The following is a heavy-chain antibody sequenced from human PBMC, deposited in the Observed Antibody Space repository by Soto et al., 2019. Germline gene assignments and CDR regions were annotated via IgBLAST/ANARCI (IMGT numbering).Heavy chain of an antibody. CDR1: GFTFSSYG. J-gene: IGHJ4*02. CDR3: AKYKRAVVVTAPFDY. V-gene: IGHV3-30*18. D-gene: IGHD2-21*02. CDR2: ISYDGSNK. Sequence: QVQLVESGGGVVQPGRSLRLSCAASGFTFSSYGMHWVRQAPGKGLEWVAVISYDGSNKYCADSVKGRFTISRDNSKNTLYLQMNSPRAEDTAVYYCAKYKRAVVVTAPFDYWGQGTLVTVSS.